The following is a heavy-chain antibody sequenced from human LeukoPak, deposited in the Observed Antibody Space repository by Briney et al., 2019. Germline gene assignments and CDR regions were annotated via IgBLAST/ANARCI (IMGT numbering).Heavy chain of an antibody. D-gene: IGHD4-11*01. CDR2: IWSDGTNR. CDR3: AKDAQRGFDYSNSLDK. Sequence: GGSLRLSCATAGFTFSHYGMHWVRQAPGKGLEWVAVIWSDGTNRYYGDPVKGRFTISRDNFQRTVYLQMDSLRAEDTAVYNCAKDAQRGFDYSNSLDKWGQGTLVTVSS. V-gene: IGHV3-33*06. CDR1: GFTFSHYG. J-gene: IGHJ4*02.